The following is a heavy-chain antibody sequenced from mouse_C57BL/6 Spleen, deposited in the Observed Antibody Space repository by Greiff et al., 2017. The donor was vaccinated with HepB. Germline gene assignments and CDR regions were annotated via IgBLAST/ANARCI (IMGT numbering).Heavy chain of an antibody. CDR2: IYPGDGDT. Sequence: QVQLQQSGPELVKPGASVKISCKASGYAFSSSWMNWVKQRPGKGLEWIGRIYPGDGDTNYNGKFTGKATLTADKSSSTAYMQLSSLTSEDSAVYFCARGDGAWFAYWGQGTLVTVSA. CDR1: GYAFSSSW. D-gene: IGHD2-3*01. V-gene: IGHV1-82*01. J-gene: IGHJ3*01. CDR3: ARGDGAWFAY.